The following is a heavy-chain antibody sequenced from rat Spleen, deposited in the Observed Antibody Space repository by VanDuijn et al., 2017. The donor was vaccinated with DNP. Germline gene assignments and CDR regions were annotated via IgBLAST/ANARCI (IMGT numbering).Heavy chain of an antibody. J-gene: IGHJ2*01. D-gene: IGHD2-7*01. CDR1: GFTFNNYW. CDR3: ARDLAY. V-gene: IGHV5-31*01. Sequence: EVQLVGSGGDLVQPGRSLKLSCVASGFTFNNYWMAWIRQVPGKGLEWVASITSSGGSTYYPDSVKGRFTISRDNAKNTLYLQMNSLRSEDTATYYCARDLAYWGQGVMVTVSS. CDR2: ITSSGGST.